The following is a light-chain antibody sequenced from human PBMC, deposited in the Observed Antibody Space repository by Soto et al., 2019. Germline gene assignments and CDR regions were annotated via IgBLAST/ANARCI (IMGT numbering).Light chain of an antibody. V-gene: IGLV2-14*01. CDR3: CSYTTSNTFV. CDR2: HVT. Sequence: QSALTQPASVSGSLGQSITISCSGTSSDVGAYNYVSWYQQYPGKAPKLMIYHVTDRPSGVSNCFSGSKSGNTASLTISGLQAEDEVDYYCCSYTTSNTFVFGNGTKLTV. CDR1: SSDVGAYNY. J-gene: IGLJ1*01.